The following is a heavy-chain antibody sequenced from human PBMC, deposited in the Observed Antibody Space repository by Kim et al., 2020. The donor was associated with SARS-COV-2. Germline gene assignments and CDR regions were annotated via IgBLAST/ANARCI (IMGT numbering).Heavy chain of an antibody. D-gene: IGHD2-2*01. Sequence: ASVKVSCKASGYTFTSYYMHWVRQAPGQGLEWMGIINPSGGSTSYAQKFQGRVTMTRDTSTSTVYMELSSLRSEDTAVYYCASYYCSSTSCYAGPHDAFDIWGQGTMVTVSS. V-gene: IGHV1-46*01. CDR1: GYTFTSYY. CDR2: INPSGGST. J-gene: IGHJ3*02. CDR3: ASYYCSSTSCYAGPHDAFDI.